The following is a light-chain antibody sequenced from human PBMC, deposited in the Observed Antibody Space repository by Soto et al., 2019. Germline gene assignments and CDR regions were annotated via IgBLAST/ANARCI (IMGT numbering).Light chain of an antibody. CDR3: QQYNNWPRIT. J-gene: IGKJ5*01. CDR2: GAS. Sequence: EIVLTQSPGTLSLSPGERATLSCRASQSVSSSYLAWYQQKPGQAPRLLIYGASSRATGIPDRFSGSGSGTDFTLTISRLQSEDFAVYYCQQYNNWPRITFGQGTRLEIK. V-gene: IGKV3-20*01. CDR1: QSVSSSY.